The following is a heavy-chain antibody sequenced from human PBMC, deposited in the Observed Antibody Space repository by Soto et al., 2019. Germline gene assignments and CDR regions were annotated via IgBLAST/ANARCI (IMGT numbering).Heavy chain of an antibody. J-gene: IGHJ6*03. CDR1: GGSISSYY. V-gene: IGHV4-59*01. Sequence: SETLSLTCTVSGGSISSYYWSWIRQPPGKGLEWIGYIYYSGSTNYNPSLKSRVTISVDTSKNQFSLKLSSVTAADTAVYYCARVVLEERGYYYYYYMDVWGKGTTVTVSS. D-gene: IGHD3-3*01. CDR2: IYYSGST. CDR3: ARVVLEERGYYYYYYMDV.